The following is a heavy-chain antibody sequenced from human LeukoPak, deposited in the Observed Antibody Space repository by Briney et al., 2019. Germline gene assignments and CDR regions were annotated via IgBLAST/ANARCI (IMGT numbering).Heavy chain of an antibody. J-gene: IGHJ3*02. D-gene: IGHD1-26*01. CDR1: GGSISSSSFY. CDR2: LYYTGST. V-gene: IGHV4-39*07. CDR3: ASLSGSYAFDI. Sequence: SETLSLTCTVSGGSISSSSFYGGWIRQSPEKGLEWIGSLYYTGSTYYNPSLKSRVTISRDTSKNQFSLKLTSVTAADTAVYYCASLSGSYAFDIWGQGTMVTVSS.